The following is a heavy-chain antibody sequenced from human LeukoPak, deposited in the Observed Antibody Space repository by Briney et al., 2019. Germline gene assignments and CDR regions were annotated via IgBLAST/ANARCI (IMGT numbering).Heavy chain of an antibody. V-gene: IGHV3-7*01. Sequence: GGSLRLSCVASGFTFSSYWMTRVRQAPGKGLEWLANIKEDGSIQYYLDSVRGRFTISRDNAKTSVYLQLNSLRADDTAVYYCARDVCTGVAVSDYWGQGTLVTVSS. CDR2: IKEDGSIQ. J-gene: IGHJ4*02. CDR3: ARDVCTGVAVSDY. CDR1: GFTFSSYW. D-gene: IGHD6-19*01.